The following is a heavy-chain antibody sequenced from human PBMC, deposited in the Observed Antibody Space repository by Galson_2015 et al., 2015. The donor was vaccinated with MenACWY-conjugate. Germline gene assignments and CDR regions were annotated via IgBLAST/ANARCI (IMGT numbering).Heavy chain of an antibody. J-gene: IGHJ4*02. CDR2: ITQDGSEK. CDR1: GFTFRNFW. V-gene: IGHV3-7*01. CDR3: ARERWVRGVFFDQ. D-gene: IGHD3-10*01. Sequence: SLRLSCAASGFTFRNFWMSWVRQAPGKELECVSSITQDGSEKYLVDSVKGRFTISRDNAENSLFLQMNSLRAEDTAVYYCARERWVRGVFFDQWGQGTLVTVSS.